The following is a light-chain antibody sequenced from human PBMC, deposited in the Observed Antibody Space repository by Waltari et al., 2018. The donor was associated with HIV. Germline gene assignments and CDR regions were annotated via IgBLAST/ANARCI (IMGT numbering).Light chain of an antibody. CDR3: QAWDSGTVV. CDR1: SLGEKY. CDR2: QDN. Sequence: SYEVTQPPSVSVSPGQTASITCSGDSLGEKYTSWYRQRPGQSPVLVIYQDNYRPSGIPDRFSGSNSGNTATLTISGTQSMDEADYYCQAWDSGTVVFGGGTKLTVL. V-gene: IGLV3-1*01. J-gene: IGLJ3*02.